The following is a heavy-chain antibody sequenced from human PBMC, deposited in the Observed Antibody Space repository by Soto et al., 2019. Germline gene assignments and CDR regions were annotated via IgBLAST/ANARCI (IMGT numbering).Heavy chain of an antibody. CDR3: AGSGTGTDV. CDR2: IYYSGST. J-gene: IGHJ6*02. Sequence: PSETLFLTCTVSGGSISSSSYYWGWIRQPPGKGLEWIGSIYYSGSTYYNPSLKSRVTISVDTSKNQFSLKLSSVTAADTAVYYCAGSGTGTDVWGQGTTVTVSS. V-gene: IGHV4-39*01. D-gene: IGHD1-1*01. CDR1: GGSISSSSYY.